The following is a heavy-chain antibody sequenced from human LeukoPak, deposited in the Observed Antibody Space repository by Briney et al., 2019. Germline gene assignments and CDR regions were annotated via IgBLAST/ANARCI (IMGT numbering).Heavy chain of an antibody. CDR2: ISGSGSSR. CDR1: GFIFSSYA. V-gene: IGHV3-23*01. CDR3: AKDIAAAGDY. J-gene: IGHJ4*02. Sequence: GGSLRLSCAASGFIFSSYALTWVRQAPGKGLEWVSVISGSGSSRYYADSVKGRFTISRDNSKNTVFLQMNSLRVEDTAIYYCAKDIAAAGDYWGQGTLVTVSS. D-gene: IGHD6-13*01.